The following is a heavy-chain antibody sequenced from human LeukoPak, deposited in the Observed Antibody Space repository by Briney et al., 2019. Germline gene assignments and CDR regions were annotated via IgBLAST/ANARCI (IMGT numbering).Heavy chain of an antibody. V-gene: IGHV4-61*02. D-gene: IGHD6-13*01. CDR3: ASPPAGCSSSWYGN. Sequence: SQTLSLXCTVSGGSISSGSYYWSWIRQPAGKGLEWIGRIYTSGSTNYNPSLKSRVTISVDTSKNQFSLKLSSVTAADTAVYYCASPPAGCSSSWYGNWGQGTLVAVSS. CDR2: IYTSGST. J-gene: IGHJ4*02. CDR1: GGSISSGSYY.